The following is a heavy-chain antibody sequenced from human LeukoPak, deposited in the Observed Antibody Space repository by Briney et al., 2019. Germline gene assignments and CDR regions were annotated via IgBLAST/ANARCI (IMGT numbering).Heavy chain of an antibody. J-gene: IGHJ3*02. CDR2: IDHAGTNAGT. CDR1: GFTFSDFS. CDR3: AKNWGPLDM. Sequence: GGSLRLCCAASGFTFSDFSMTWVRQAPGKGLEWVSSIDHAGTNAGTNYADSVKGRFTISRDNSKNTLCLQLNSLRADDTAVYYCAKNWGPLDMRGQGTMVTVSS. D-gene: IGHD3-16*01. V-gene: IGHV3-23*03.